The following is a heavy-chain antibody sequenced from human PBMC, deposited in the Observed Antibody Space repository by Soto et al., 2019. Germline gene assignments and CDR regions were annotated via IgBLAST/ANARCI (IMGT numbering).Heavy chain of an antibody. Sequence: QVQLVESGGGVVQPGRSLRLSCAASGFTFYSFDMHWVRQAPGQGLEWVSVVSYDGSRQYYADSVKGRFVISRDNSKNTLSLQMNSLRPDDTAIYHCAKALTVARHWETNVTQSGLDVWGQGTTVAVSS. D-gene: IGHD6-6*01. CDR3: AKALTVARHWETNVTQSGLDV. CDR2: VSYDGSRQ. V-gene: IGHV3-30*18. CDR1: GFTFYSFD. J-gene: IGHJ6*02.